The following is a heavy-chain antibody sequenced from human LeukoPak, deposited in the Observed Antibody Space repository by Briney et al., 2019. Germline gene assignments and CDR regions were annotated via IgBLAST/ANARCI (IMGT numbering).Heavy chain of an antibody. CDR2: ISSSSSYI. Sequence: PGGPLRLSCAASGFTFSSYSMNWVRQAPGKGLEWVSFISSSSSYIYYADSVKGRFTISRDNAKSSLYLQMNSLRAEDTAVYYCARERYSEKNYYYYGMDVWGQGTTVTVSS. V-gene: IGHV3-21*01. J-gene: IGHJ6*02. D-gene: IGHD2-15*01. CDR1: GFTFSSYS. CDR3: ARERYSEKNYYYYGMDV.